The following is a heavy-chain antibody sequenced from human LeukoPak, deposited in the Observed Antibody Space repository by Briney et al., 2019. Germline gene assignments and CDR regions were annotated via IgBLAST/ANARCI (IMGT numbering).Heavy chain of an antibody. V-gene: IGHV1-2*02. J-gene: IGHJ4*02. CDR3: ARDLRGSGFDY. CDR2: INSNSGGP. Sequence: GASVKVSCKTSGYTFTDYYMHWVRQAPGQGLEWMGWINSNSGGPKYAQKFQGRVTMTRDTSISTVYMELNTLVSDDTAVYYCARDLRGSGFDYWGQGTLVTVSS. D-gene: IGHD2-15*01. CDR1: GYTFTDYY.